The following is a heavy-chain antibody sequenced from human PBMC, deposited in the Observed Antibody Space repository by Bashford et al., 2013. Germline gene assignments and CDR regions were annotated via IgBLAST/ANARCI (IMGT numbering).Heavy chain of an antibody. CDR3: ARRPDYGMDV. J-gene: IGHJ6*02. CDR1: WLHQHLL. CDR2: IHNSGT. Sequence: SVDPRPHLHCLWWLHQHLLLELDPAAPTGRDVEWIGYIHNSGTNYNPSLKSRVTISVDTSKNQFSLRLSSVTAADTAVYYCARRPDYGMDVWGQGTTVTVSS. V-gene: IGHV4-59*01.